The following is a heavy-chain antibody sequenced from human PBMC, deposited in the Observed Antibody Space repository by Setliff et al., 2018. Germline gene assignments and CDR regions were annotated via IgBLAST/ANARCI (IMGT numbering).Heavy chain of an antibody. J-gene: IGHJ4*02. Sequence: SETLSLTCSVYGVSFSDCYWGWVRQSPGKGLDWIGEINHSGTTNYDPSLEGRISISVDTSKNQFSLKLSSVTAADAALYYCAASRAYTGAVEEWFLPKTFDFWGQGSPVTVSS. V-gene: IGHV4-34*10. CDR1: GVSFSDCY. CDR2: INHSGTT. D-gene: IGHD3-10*01. CDR3: AASRAYTGAVEEWFLPKTFDF.